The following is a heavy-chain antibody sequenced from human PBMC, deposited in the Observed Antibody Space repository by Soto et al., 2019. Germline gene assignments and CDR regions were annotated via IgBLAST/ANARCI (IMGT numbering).Heavy chain of an antibody. V-gene: IGHV4-4*07. Sequence: PSETLSLTCSVSGASIAGSSYWSWIRQPAGKGLEWIGRFSLSGTTNYSPSLRSRVTMSADVSKNQFSLRLTSVTAADTPLYYCARGMTPPGAPAWYYFDSWGQGTLVTVS. CDR2: FSLSGTT. J-gene: IGHJ4*02. D-gene: IGHD2-8*02. CDR1: GASIAGSSY. CDR3: ARGMTPPGAPAWYYFDS.